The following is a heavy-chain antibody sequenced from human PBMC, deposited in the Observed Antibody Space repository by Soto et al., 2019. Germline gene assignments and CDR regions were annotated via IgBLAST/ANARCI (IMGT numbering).Heavy chain of an antibody. V-gene: IGHV3-23*01. CDR1: GFTFSSYA. CDR2: ISGSAGST. D-gene: IGHD2-2*01. J-gene: IGHJ4*02. CDR3: AKDVRGYCITASCPYYFDY. Sequence: EVQLLESGGGLVQPGGSLRLSCAASGFTFSSYAMSWVRQAPGKGLEWVSSISGSAGSTYYADSVKGRSTISRDNSKNSLYLKMNSLRAEDTAVYYCAKDVRGYCITASCPYYFDYWGRGTLVTVSS.